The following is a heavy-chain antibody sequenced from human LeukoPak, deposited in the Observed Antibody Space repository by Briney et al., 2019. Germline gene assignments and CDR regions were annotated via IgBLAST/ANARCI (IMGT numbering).Heavy chain of an antibody. Sequence: GRSLRLSCAASGFTFSSYGMHWVRQAPGKGLEWVAVIWYDGSNKYYADSVKGRFTISRDNSKNTLYLQMNSLRAEDTAVYYCAKDYYGDYFDYWGQGTLVTVPS. V-gene: IGHV3-33*06. J-gene: IGHJ4*02. CDR3: AKDYYGDYFDY. CDR2: IWYDGSNK. CDR1: GFTFSSYG. D-gene: IGHD3-22*01.